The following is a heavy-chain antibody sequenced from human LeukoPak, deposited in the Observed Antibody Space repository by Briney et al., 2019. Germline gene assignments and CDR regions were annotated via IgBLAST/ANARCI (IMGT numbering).Heavy chain of an antibody. D-gene: IGHD4-11*01. CDR3: ARDDFSTYPGLNYYDY. V-gene: IGHV1-3*01. J-gene: IGHJ4*02. Sequence: ASVKVSCKASGYTFTHYAVHWVRQAPGQRLEWMGWTNVGNDYTESSQKFQDRLTITSDTTATTVYMELSSLRSEDTAVYYCARDDFSTYPGLNYYDYWGQGSLVTVSS. CDR1: GYTFTHYA. CDR2: TNVGNDYT.